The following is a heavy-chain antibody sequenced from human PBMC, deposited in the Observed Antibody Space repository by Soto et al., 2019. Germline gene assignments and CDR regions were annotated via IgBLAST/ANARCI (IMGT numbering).Heavy chain of an antibody. J-gene: IGHJ4*02. CDR1: GGTFSSYT. V-gene: IGHV1-69*08. D-gene: IGHD4-17*01. CDR3: ARELHGDYYLDY. Sequence: QVQLVQSGAEVKKPGSSVKVSCKASGGTFSSYTISWVRQAPGQGLAWMGRIIPILGIANYAQKFQGRVTITADKSTSTAYMELSSLRSEDTAVYYCARELHGDYYLDYWGQGTLVTVSS. CDR2: IIPILGIA.